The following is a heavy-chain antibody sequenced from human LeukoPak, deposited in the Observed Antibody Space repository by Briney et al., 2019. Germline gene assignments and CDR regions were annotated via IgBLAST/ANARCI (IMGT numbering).Heavy chain of an antibody. CDR3: AGYSSGYASSLSY. D-gene: IGHD3-22*01. J-gene: IGHJ4*02. CDR1: GSTFRSYA. CDR2: IIPIFGTA. Sequence: ASVKVSCKASGSTFRSYAISWVRQAPGQGLEWMGRIIPIFGTANYAQKFQGRVTITTDESTSTAYMELSSLRSEDTAVYYCAGYSSGYASSLSYWGQGTLVTVSS. V-gene: IGHV1-69*05.